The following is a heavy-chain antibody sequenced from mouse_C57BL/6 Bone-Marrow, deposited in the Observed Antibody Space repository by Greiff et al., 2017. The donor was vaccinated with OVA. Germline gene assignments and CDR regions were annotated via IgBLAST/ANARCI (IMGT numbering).Heavy chain of an antibody. J-gene: IGHJ1*03. Sequence: VQLQQSGAELVRPGASVKLSCTASGFNIKDDYMHWVKQRPEQGLEWIGWIDPENGDTEYATKFQGKATITADTSSNTAYLQLNSLTSEDTAVYYWTPSYGSSYWYLDVWGTGTTVTVSS. CDR2: IDPENGDT. CDR3: TPSYGSSYWYLDV. CDR1: GFNIKDDY. V-gene: IGHV14-4*01. D-gene: IGHD1-1*01.